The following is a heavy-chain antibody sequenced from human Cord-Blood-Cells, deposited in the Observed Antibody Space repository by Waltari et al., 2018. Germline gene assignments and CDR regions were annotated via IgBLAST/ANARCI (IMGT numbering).Heavy chain of an antibody. CDR1: VSTFSIYA. V-gene: IGHV3-30*04. D-gene: IGHD6-13*01. CDR3: ARASSWYGGVDY. CDR2: ISYNRRNK. Sequence: QVQLVESGGGVVQQWRFLRLSCAVSVSTFSIYALPLVVQAPGKGLEWVTVISYNRRNKYYADSVKGRFTISIDNSKNTLYLQMNSLRAEDTAVYYCARASSWYGGVDYWGQGTLVTVSS. J-gene: IGHJ4*02.